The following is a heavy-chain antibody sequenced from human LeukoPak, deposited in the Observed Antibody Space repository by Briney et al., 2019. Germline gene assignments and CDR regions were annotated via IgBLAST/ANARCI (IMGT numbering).Heavy chain of an antibody. CDR1: GFTFSDYY. D-gene: IGHD2-21*01. J-gene: IGHJ4*02. V-gene: IGHV3-11*04. Sequence: GGFLRLSCAASGFTFSDYYMSWIRQAPGKGLEWVSYISSSGSTIYYADSVKGRFTISRDNAKNSLYLQMNSLRAEDTAIYYCAKFQTAIGNIYWGQGTLVSVSS. CDR2: ISSSGSTI. CDR3: AKFQTAIGNIY.